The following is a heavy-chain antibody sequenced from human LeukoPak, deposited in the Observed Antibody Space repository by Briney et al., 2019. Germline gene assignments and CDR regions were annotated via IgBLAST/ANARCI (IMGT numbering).Heavy chain of an antibody. J-gene: IGHJ4*02. CDR3: AKGARKSDSSSWVFDY. D-gene: IGHD6-6*01. Sequence: GGSLRLSCAASGFTFSSYAMSWVRQAPGKGLKWVSAISGSGGSTYYADSVKGRFTISRDNSKNTLYLQMNSQRADDTAVYYCAKGARKSDSSSWVFDYWGQGTLVIVSS. CDR2: ISGSGGST. CDR1: GFTFSSYA. V-gene: IGHV3-23*01.